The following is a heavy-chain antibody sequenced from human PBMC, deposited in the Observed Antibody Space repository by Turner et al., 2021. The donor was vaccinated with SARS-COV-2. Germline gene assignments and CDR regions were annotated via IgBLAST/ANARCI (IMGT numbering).Heavy chain of an antibody. J-gene: IGHJ6*02. D-gene: IGHD6-19*01. CDR1: GFTFCSYS. CDR3: ARVFPTDSSVWYRYYYYYGMDV. CDR2: ITGSSGYI. V-gene: IGHV3-21*01. Sequence: EVQLVESGGGLVKPGGSLSLSCAASGFTFCSYSMHWVRQAPGKGLEWVSSITGSSGYIYYADSVKGRFTISRDNAKTPLYLQMNSLRAEDTAVYYCARVFPTDSSVWYRYYYYYGMDVWGQGTTVTVSS.